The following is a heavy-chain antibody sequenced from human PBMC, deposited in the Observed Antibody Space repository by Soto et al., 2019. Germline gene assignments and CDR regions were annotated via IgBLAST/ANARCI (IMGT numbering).Heavy chain of an antibody. CDR2: IIPILGIA. CDR1: GGTFSSYT. CDR3: AREQYGGDPMI. V-gene: IGHV1-69*08. Sequence: QVQLVQSGAEVKKPGSSVKVSCKASGGTFSSYTISWVRQAPGQGLEWMGRIIPILGIANYAQKFQGRVTITADKSTSTAYMELSSLRSEDMAVHYCAREQYGGDPMIWGQGTLVTVSS. D-gene: IGHD2-21*02. J-gene: IGHJ4*02.